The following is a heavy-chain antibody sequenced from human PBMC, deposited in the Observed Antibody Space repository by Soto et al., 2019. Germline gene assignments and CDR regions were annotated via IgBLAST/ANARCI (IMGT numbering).Heavy chain of an antibody. J-gene: IGHJ4*02. CDR2: IIPIFGTA. CDR1: GGTFSSYA. V-gene: IGHV1-69*01. D-gene: IGHD2-15*01. CDR3: ARVSRYCSGGSRYSVGRYFDY. Sequence: QVQLVQSGAEVKKPGSSVKVSCKASGGTFSSYAISWVRQAPGQGLEWMGGIIPIFGTANYAQKFQGRVTITADESTSTAYMELSSLRSEDTAVYYCARVSRYCSGGSRYSVGRYFDYWGQGTLVTVSS.